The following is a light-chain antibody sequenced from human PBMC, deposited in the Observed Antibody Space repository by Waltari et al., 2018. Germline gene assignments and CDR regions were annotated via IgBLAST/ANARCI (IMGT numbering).Light chain of an antibody. CDR2: QDS. Sequence: SYELIQPPSVSVSPGQTASITCSGDKLGNKYVCWYQQKPGQSPVLVIYQDSKRPSGIPDRFSGSNSGNTATLTISGTQAMDEADYYCQAWDSSPVFGTGTKVTVL. V-gene: IGLV3-1*01. CDR1: KLGNKY. J-gene: IGLJ1*01. CDR3: QAWDSSPV.